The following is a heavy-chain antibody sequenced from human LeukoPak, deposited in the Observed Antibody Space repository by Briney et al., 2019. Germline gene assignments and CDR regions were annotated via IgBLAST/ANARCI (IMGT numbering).Heavy chain of an antibody. V-gene: IGHV3-7*03. Sequence: PGGSLRLSCEASGFTFSSYWMSWVRQAPGKGLEWVANIKTDGSEKYYVDSVKGRFTISRDNAKNSLYLQMNSLRAEDTAVYYCARRRYNWNAIDYWGQGTLVTVSS. CDR1: GFTFSSYW. CDR2: IKTDGSEK. CDR3: ARRRYNWNAIDY. J-gene: IGHJ4*02. D-gene: IGHD1-20*01.